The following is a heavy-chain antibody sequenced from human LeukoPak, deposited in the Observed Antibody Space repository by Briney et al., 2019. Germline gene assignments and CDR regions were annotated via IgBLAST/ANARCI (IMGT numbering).Heavy chain of an antibody. V-gene: IGHV3-11*01. Sequence: GGSLRLSCAASGFTFSDYYMSWIRQAPGKGLEWVSYISSSGSTIHYADSVKGRFTISRDNAKNSLYLQMNSLRAEDTAVYYCARGMKWYDSIFDYWGQGTLVTVSS. J-gene: IGHJ4*02. CDR3: ARGMKWYDSIFDY. D-gene: IGHD3-22*01. CDR2: ISSSGSTI. CDR1: GFTFSDYY.